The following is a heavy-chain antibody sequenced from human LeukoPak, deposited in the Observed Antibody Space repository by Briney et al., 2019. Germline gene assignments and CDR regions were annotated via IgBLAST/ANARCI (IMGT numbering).Heavy chain of an antibody. Sequence: GGSLRLSCAASGFTFSSYGMHWVRQAPGKGLEWVAFIRYDGSNKYYADSVKGRFTISRDNSKNTLYLQMNSLRAEDTAVYYCAKDMIKIWGTSPLYYYYYMDVWGKGTTVTISS. J-gene: IGHJ6*03. CDR1: GFTFSSYG. V-gene: IGHV3-30*02. CDR2: IRYDGSNK. D-gene: IGHD2-2*01. CDR3: AKDMIKIWGTSPLYYYYYMDV.